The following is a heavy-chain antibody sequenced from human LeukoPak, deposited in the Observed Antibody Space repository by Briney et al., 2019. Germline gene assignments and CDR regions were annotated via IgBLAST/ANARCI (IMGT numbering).Heavy chain of an antibody. CDR3: ARAGARSRELYWYFDL. J-gene: IGHJ2*01. D-gene: IGHD7-27*01. Sequence: ASVKVSCKASGYTFTSYYMHWVRQAPGQGLEWMGIINPSGGSTSYAQKFQGRVTMTRDTSTSTVYMELSSLRSEDTAVYYCARAGARSRELYWYFDLWGRGTLVTVSS. V-gene: IGHV1-46*01. CDR1: GYTFTSYY. CDR2: INPSGGST.